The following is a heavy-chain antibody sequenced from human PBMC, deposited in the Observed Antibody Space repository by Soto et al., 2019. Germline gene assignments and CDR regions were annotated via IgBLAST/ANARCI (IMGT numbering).Heavy chain of an antibody. V-gene: IGHV4-31*03. CDR2: IYYSGST. D-gene: IGHD6-6*01. CDR1: GGSISSGGYY. CDR3: ASSSSSHYYYGMDV. J-gene: IGHJ6*02. Sequence: SETLSLTCTVSGGSISSGGYYWSWIRQHPGKGLEWIGYIYYSGSTYYNPSLKSRVTISVDTSKNQFSLKLSSVTAADTAMYYCASSSSSHYYYGMDVWGQGTTATVSS.